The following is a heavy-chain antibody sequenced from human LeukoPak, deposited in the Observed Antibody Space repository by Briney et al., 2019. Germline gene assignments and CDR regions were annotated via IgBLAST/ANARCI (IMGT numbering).Heavy chain of an antibody. CDR2: IKQDGSEE. Sequence: TGGSLRLSCAASGFTFSSYWMSWVRQAPGKGLEWVANIKQDGSEEYYVDSVKGRFTISRDNAKNSLYLQMNSLRAEDTAVYYCARGAVAEQPLFYYGMDVWGQGTTVTVSS. J-gene: IGHJ6*02. D-gene: IGHD6-19*01. CDR3: ARGAVAEQPLFYYGMDV. V-gene: IGHV3-7*01. CDR1: GFTFSSYW.